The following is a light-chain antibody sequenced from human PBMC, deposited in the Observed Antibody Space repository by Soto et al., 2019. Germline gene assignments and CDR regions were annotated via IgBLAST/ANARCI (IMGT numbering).Light chain of an antibody. CDR3: KQYDNWPWT. V-gene: IGKV3D-15*01. CDR2: GAS. J-gene: IGKJ1*01. CDR1: QSVSTN. Sequence: EIVLTQSPGTLSLSPGERATLSCRASQSVSTNLAWYQQKRGQAPRLLIYGASTRATGIQARFSGSGSGTDFTLTIRSLQSEDFAVYYCKQYDNWPWTVGQGTKVDIK.